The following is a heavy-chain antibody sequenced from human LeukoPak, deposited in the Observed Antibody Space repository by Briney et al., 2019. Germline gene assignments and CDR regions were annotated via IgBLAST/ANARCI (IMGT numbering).Heavy chain of an antibody. D-gene: IGHD1-26*01. Sequence: ASVKVSCKASGYTFTDYYMHWVRQAPGQGLEWMGIINPSGGSTNYAQKFQGRVTMTRDTSTSTVYMELSSLRSEDTAVYYCTRGSRSGSYYGEFDFWGPGTLVTVSS. J-gene: IGHJ4*02. CDR3: TRGSRSGSYYGEFDF. V-gene: IGHV1-46*01. CDR1: GYTFTDYY. CDR2: INPSGGST.